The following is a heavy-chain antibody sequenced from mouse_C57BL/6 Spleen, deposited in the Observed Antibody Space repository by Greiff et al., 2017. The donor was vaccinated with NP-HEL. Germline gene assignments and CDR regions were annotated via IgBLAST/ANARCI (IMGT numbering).Heavy chain of an antibody. CDR2: IHPNSGST. Sequence: QVQLKESGAELVKPGASVKLSCKASGYTFTSYWMHWVKQRPGQGLEWIGMIHPNSGSTNYNEKFKSKATLTVDKSSSTAYMQLSSLTSEDSAVYYCARGGGGFAYWGQGTLVTVSA. CDR3: ARGGGGFAY. V-gene: IGHV1-64*01. J-gene: IGHJ3*01. CDR1: GYTFTSYW.